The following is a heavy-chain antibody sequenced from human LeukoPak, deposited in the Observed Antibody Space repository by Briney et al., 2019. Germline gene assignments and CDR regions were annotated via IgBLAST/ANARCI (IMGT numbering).Heavy chain of an antibody. CDR2: ISWNSGNI. CDR1: GFTFDDYA. J-gene: IGHJ4*02. Sequence: PGRSLRLSCAASGFTFDDYAMHWVRQAPGKGLEWVSGISWNSGNIGYADSVKGRFTISRDNAKNSLYLQMNSLRAEDTAFYYCASTGDRRGDYWGQGTLVTVSS. V-gene: IGHV3-9*01. CDR3: ASTGDRRGDY. D-gene: IGHD3-16*01.